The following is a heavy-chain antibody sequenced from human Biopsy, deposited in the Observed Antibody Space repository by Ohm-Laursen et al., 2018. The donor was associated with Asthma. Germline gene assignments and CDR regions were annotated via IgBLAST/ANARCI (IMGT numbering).Heavy chain of an antibody. CDR1: GFAVSRDH. CDR2: IYSGGTS. D-gene: IGHD1-20*01. CDR3: AGGDNNNWSHYYFDY. V-gene: IGHV3-53*01. J-gene: IGHJ4*02. Sequence: SLRLSCTASGFAVSRDHMFWVRQAPGKGLEWVSVIYSGGTSHTADSVRGRFTISRDYSKNTLYLQMHSLRAEDTAVYYCAGGDNNNWSHYYFDYWGQGTLVTVSS.